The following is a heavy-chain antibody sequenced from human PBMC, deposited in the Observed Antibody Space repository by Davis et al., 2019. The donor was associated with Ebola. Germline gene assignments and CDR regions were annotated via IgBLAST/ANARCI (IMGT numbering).Heavy chain of an antibody. J-gene: IGHJ6*02. D-gene: IGHD1-26*01. Sequence: SVKVSCKASGYTFTSYGISWVRQAPGQGLEWMGGIIPIFGAANYAQKFQGRVTITADESTSTAYMELSSLRSEDTAVYYCARGGGRSIVGASTGTYYYYGMDVWGQGTTVTVSS. V-gene: IGHV1-69*13. CDR3: ARGGGRSIVGASTGTYYYYGMDV. CDR2: IIPIFGAA. CDR1: GYTFTSYG.